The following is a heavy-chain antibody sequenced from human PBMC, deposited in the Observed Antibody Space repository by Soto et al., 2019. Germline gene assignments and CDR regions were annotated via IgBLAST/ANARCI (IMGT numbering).Heavy chain of an antibody. V-gene: IGHV3-43*01. J-gene: IGHJ4*02. CDR2: ISRDGTNT. CDR1: GLSFDDYD. Sequence: PXESLRPSSAASGLSFDDYDEHGVRQAPGKGLEWVSLISRDGTNTNYAESVKGRFTISRDNRKNSPYLQMNSLRTEDTALYYCVKETPYYDVSSYYPLGSWGQGTLVTVPS. D-gene: IGHD3-22*01. CDR3: VKETPYYDVSSYYPLGS.